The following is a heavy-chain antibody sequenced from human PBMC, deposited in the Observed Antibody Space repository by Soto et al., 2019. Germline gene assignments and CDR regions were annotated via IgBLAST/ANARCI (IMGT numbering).Heavy chain of an antibody. CDR1: GGSISSYY. CDR2: IYYSGST. CDR3: ARREFVGSGSPALEY. Sequence: SETLSLTCTVSGGSISSYYWSWIRQPPGKGLEWIGYIYYSGSTNYNPSLKSRVTISVDTSKNQFSLKLSSVTAADTAVYYCARREFVGSGSPALEYWGQGTLVTVSS. J-gene: IGHJ4*02. D-gene: IGHD3-10*01. V-gene: IGHV4-59*12.